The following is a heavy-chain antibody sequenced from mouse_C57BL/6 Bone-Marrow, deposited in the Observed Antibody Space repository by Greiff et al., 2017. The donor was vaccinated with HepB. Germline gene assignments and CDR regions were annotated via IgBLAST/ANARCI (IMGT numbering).Heavy chain of an antibody. CDR3: ARKEEYGNSWYFDV. Sequence: VQVVESGPGLVAPSQSLSITCTVSGFSLTSYAISWVRQPPGKGLEWLGVIWTGGGTNYNSALKSRLSISKDNSKSQVFLKMNSLQTDDTARYYCARKEEYGNSWYFDVWGTGTTVTVSS. CDR2: IWTGGGT. J-gene: IGHJ1*03. CDR1: GFSLTSYA. V-gene: IGHV2-9-1*01. D-gene: IGHD2-1*01.